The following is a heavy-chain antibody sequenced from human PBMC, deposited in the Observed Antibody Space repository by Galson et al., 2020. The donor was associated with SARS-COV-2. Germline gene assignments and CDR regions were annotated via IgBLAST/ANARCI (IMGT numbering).Heavy chain of an antibody. V-gene: IGHV4-59*01. J-gene: IGHJ6*02. Sequence: SETLSLTCTVSGGSISSYYWSWIRQPPGKGLEWMGYIYYSGSTNYNPSLKSRVTISVDTSKNQFSLKLSSVTAADTAVYYCASFGSSYDDGMDVWGQGTTVTVSS. D-gene: IGHD3-10*01. CDR3: ASFGSSYDDGMDV. CDR1: GGSISSYY. CDR2: IYYSGST.